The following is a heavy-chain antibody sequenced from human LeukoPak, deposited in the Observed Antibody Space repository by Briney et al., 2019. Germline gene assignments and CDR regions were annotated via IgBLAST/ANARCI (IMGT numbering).Heavy chain of an antibody. CDR2: IHPGDSDT. CDR1: GYSFSNHW. CDR3: ARHPPAYYYGMDV. Sequence: GESLKISCKGSGYSFSNHWIGWVRQMPGKGLEWMGIIHPGDSDTSYSPSFQGQVAFSADKSISTAYLQWRSLRASDTAVYYCARHPPAYYYGMDVWGQGTTDTVSS. J-gene: IGHJ6*02. V-gene: IGHV5-51*01.